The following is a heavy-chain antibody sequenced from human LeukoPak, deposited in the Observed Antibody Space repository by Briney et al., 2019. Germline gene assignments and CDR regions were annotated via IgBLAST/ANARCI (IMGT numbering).Heavy chain of an antibody. Sequence: GGSLRLSCAASGFTVSSDYMTWVRQAPGKGLEWRSSIDGAGNTMYAHYMRDRFTISRAHSKNTLYLQMNSLRVDDTAVYFCARDASGSRPNSWGPGTLVTVTS. V-gene: IGHV3-53*01. D-gene: IGHD3-10*01. CDR1: GFTVSSDY. CDR2: IDGAGNT. J-gene: IGHJ4*02. CDR3: ARDASGSRPNS.